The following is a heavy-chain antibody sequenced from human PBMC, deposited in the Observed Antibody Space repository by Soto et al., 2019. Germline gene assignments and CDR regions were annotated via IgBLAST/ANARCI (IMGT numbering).Heavy chain of an antibody. CDR3: ARCSYYYGSGRVKYYSYYGMDV. D-gene: IGHD3-10*01. CDR2: IIPIFGTA. CDR1: GGTFSSYA. J-gene: IGHJ6*02. Sequence: QVQLVQSGAEVKKPGSSVKVSCKASGGTFSSYAISWVRQAPGQGLEWMGGIIPIFGTANYAQKFQGRVSITEDKSTSTAYMELSSLRSEDTAVYYCARCSYYYGSGRVKYYSYYGMDVWGQGTTVTVSS. V-gene: IGHV1-69*06.